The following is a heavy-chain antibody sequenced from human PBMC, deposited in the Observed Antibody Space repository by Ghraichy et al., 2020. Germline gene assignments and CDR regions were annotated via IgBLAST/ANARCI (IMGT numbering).Heavy chain of an antibody. CDR1: GDSINGYY. V-gene: IGHV4-59*01. D-gene: IGHD6-19*01. J-gene: IGHJ4*02. CDR3: ARDSSSGYSGGWYNVDY. CDR2: ISYSGST. Sequence: ESLNISCTVSGDSINGYYWSWIRQPPEKGLEWIGYISYSGSTNYNPSLKSRVTISVDTSKNQFSLKLNSVTAADTAVYYCARDSSSGYSGGWYNVDYWGQGILVTVSS.